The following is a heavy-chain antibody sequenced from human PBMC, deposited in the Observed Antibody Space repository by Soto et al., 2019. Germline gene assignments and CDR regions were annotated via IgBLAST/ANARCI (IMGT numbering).Heavy chain of an antibody. CDR2: SYYRFKWYN. Sequence: SQTLSLTCAVSGDSVSSNTVAWNWIRQSPSRGLEWLGRSYYRFKWYNDYAVSVKSRITINPDTSKNQFSLHLNSVTPEDTAVYYCAREKWAAAGGINWFDPWGQGTLVTVSS. CDR3: AREKWAAAGGINWFDP. J-gene: IGHJ5*02. D-gene: IGHD6-13*01. CDR1: GDSVSSNTVA. V-gene: IGHV6-1*01.